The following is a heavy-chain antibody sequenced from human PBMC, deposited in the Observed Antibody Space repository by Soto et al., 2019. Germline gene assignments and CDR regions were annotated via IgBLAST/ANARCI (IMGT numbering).Heavy chain of an antibody. J-gene: IGHJ6*03. Sequence: EVQLLESGGGLVQPGGSLRLSCAASGFTFSSYAMSWVRQAPGKGLEWVSAISGSGGSTYYADSVKGRFTISRDNSKNTLYLKMNSLRAEDTDVYYCAKDRSRSYYYYMDVWGKGTTVTVSS. CDR3: AKDRSRSYYYYMDV. CDR1: GFTFSSYA. CDR2: ISGSGGST. V-gene: IGHV3-23*01. D-gene: IGHD6-6*01.